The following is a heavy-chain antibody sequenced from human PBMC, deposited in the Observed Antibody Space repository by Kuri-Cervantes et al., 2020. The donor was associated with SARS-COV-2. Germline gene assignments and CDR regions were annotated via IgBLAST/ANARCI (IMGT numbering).Heavy chain of an antibody. J-gene: IGHJ4*02. CDR3: ARLSSSWYLPFDY. Sequence: KVSCKGSGYSFTSYWIGWVRQMPGKGLEWMGIIYPGDSDTRYSPSFQGQVTISADKSISTAYLQWSSLKASDTAMYYCARLSSSWYLPFDYWGQGTLVTVSS. V-gene: IGHV5-51*01. D-gene: IGHD6-13*01. CDR1: GYSFTSYW. CDR2: IYPGDSDT.